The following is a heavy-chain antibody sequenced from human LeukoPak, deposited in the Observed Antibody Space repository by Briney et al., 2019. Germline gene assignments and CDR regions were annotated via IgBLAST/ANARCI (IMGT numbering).Heavy chain of an antibody. CDR3: VRGSPSTWF. J-gene: IGHJ4*02. V-gene: IGHV3-74*01. Sequence: PGGSLRLSCAASGFTFKLYWMHWVRQVPGKGPVWVARINDDGSDTVYADSVKGRFTISRDDAKNMLFLQMNSLRGEDTAVYHCVRGSPSTWFWGQGTLVTVSS. CDR1: GFTFKLYW. CDR2: INDDGSDT. D-gene: IGHD3-22*01.